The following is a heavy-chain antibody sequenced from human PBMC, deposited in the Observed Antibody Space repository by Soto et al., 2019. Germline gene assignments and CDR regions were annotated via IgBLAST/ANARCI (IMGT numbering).Heavy chain of an antibody. J-gene: IGHJ4*02. CDR1: GFTFSTYA. Sequence: EVQLLESGGGLVQPGGSLRLSCAASGFTFSTYAMNWVRQAPGRGLEWVSGISGSGDSTYYAVSVKGRFTVSRDNSMNTLYLQMSSLRAEDTAVFYCAKERSSGWSFDYWGQGTLVTVSS. D-gene: IGHD6-19*01. V-gene: IGHV3-23*01. CDR3: AKERSSGWSFDY. CDR2: ISGSGDST.